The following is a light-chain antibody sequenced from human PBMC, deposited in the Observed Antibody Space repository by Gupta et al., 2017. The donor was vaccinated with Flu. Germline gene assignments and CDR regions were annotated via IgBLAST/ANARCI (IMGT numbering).Light chain of an antibody. CDR3: IQRLQLPFS. Sequence: DIVMTQTPLSLSVTPGQPASISCKSSQSRRHSVGKKYLYWYLQRPGQPPQLLINEVSNRVYGVPDRFSGSGSGTDFTLKISRGEAEDVGVYYCIQRLQLPFSFGRGTKVEIK. CDR2: EVS. CDR1: QSRRHSVGKKY. V-gene: IGKV2D-29*01. J-gene: IGKJ1*01.